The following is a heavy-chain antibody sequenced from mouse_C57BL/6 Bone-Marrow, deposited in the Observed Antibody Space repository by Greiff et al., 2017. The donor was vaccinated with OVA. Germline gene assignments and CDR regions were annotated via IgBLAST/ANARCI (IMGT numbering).Heavy chain of an antibody. D-gene: IGHD2-12*01. CDR3: ASHSYCHFDG. V-gene: IGHV1-82*01. CDR1: GYAFSSSW. CDR2: IYPGDGDT. J-gene: IGHJ2*01. Sequence: QVHVKQSGPELVKPGASVKISCKASGYAFSSSWMNWVKQRPGKGLEWIGRIYPGDGDTNYNGKFKGKATLTADKSSSTASMQLSSLTSKDSAVYICASHSYCHFDGWGKGTTLTVSS.